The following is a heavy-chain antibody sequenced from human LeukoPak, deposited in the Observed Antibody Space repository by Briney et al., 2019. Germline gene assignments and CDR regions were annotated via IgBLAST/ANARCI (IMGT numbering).Heavy chain of an antibody. J-gene: IGHJ4*02. D-gene: IGHD6-19*01. V-gene: IGHV3-30-3*01. CDR1: GFIFSSYS. Sequence: GRSLRLSCVASGFIFSSYSMHWVRQAPGKGLEWVAVVSRDGNNKHFADSVKGRFTISRDNSKNTLFLQMNSLRPEDTAVYYCVADFDYWGQGTLVTVSS. CDR2: VSRDGNNK. CDR3: VADFDY.